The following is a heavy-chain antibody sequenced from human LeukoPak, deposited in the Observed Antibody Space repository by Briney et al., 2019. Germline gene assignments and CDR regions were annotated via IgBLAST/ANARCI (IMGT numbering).Heavy chain of an antibody. CDR3: ARESGDRPGSEGC. V-gene: IGHV3-53*01. Sequence: PGGSLRLSCAAYGFTFSDYYMSWVRQAPGKGLDWVSILYSGGNTYYADSVKGRFTISRDSSKNTLYLQMNSLRAEDTAVYYCARESGDRPGSEGCWGQGTLVTVSS. D-gene: IGHD1-26*01. J-gene: IGHJ4*02. CDR1: GFTFSDYY. CDR2: LYSGGNT.